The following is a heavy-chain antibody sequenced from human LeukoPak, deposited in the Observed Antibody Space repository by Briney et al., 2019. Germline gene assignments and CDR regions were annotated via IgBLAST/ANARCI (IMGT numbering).Heavy chain of an antibody. CDR1: GGSFSGYY. J-gene: IGHJ3*02. CDR2: IYTSGST. CDR3: ARDTRGYGAFDI. V-gene: IGHV4-4*07. D-gene: IGHD5-12*01. Sequence: PSETLSLTCAVYGGSFSGYYWSWIRQPAGKGLEWIGRIYTSGSTNSNPSLKSRVTISGDTSKNQFSLKLSSVTAADTAVYYCARDTRGYGAFDIWGQGTMVTVSS.